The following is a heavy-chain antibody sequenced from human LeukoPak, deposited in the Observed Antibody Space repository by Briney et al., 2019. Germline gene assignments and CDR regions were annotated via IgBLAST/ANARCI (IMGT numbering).Heavy chain of an antibody. Sequence: PSETLSLTCTVSGGSISSYYWSGIRQPAGKGLEWIGRIYSSGSTNYNPSLKSRVTISVDTSKNQFSLKLSSVTAADTAVYYCARDPAVAGYFDYWGQGTMVTVSS. V-gene: IGHV4-4*07. D-gene: IGHD6-19*01. CDR3: ARDPAVAGYFDY. CDR2: IYSSGST. J-gene: IGHJ4*02. CDR1: GGSISSYY.